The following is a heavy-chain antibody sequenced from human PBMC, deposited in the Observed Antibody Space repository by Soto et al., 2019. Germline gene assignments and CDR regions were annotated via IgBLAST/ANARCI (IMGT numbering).Heavy chain of an antibody. CDR2: ISYDGSNK. Sequence: QVQLVESGGGVVQPGRSLRLSCAASGFTFSSYGMHWVRQAPGKGLEWVAVISYDGSNKYYADSVKGRFTISRDNSKNTLYLQMNSLRAEDTAVYYCAKDQGGYSGYDAQRPKGGMDVWGQGTTVTVSS. D-gene: IGHD5-12*01. CDR1: GFTFSSYG. J-gene: IGHJ6*02. V-gene: IGHV3-30*18. CDR3: AKDQGGYSGYDAQRPKGGMDV.